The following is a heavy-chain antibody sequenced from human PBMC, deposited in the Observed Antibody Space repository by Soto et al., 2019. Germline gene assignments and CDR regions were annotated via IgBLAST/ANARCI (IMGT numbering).Heavy chain of an antibody. J-gene: IGHJ5*02. CDR1: GYTFTSYG. D-gene: IGHD6-13*01. CDR2: ISAYNGNT. CDR3: ARDPPGIAAAGTFDP. Sequence: ASVKVSCKASGYTFTSYGISWVRQAPGQGLEWMGWISAYNGNTNYAQKLQGRVTMTTDTSTSTAYMELRSLRSDDTAVYYCARDPPGIAAAGTFDPWGQGTLVTVSS. V-gene: IGHV1-18*01.